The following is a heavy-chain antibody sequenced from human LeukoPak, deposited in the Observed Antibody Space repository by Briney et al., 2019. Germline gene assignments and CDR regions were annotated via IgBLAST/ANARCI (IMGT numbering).Heavy chain of an antibody. V-gene: IGHV3-11*01. CDR2: ISSSGSTI. CDR1: GFTFSDYY. D-gene: IGHD6-13*01. J-gene: IGHJ1*01. Sequence: GGSLRLSCAASGFTFSDYYMSWIRQAPGKGLEWVSYISSSGSTIYYADSVKGRFTISRDNAKNSLYLQMNSLRAEDTAVYYCASTSIAAAGPNPEYFQHWGQGTLVTVSS. CDR3: ASTSIAAAGPNPEYFQH.